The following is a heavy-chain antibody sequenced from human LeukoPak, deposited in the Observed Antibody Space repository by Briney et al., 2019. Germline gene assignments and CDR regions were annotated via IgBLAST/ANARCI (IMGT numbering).Heavy chain of an antibody. V-gene: IGHV3-33*06. Sequence: GRSLRLSCAASGFTFSNYGMHWVRQAPGKGLEWVAIIWYDGSNKYYADSVKGRFTISRDNSKNTLFLQMNSLRAEDTAVYYCGKGERSDSGAYYYAFGGQGTPVTVSS. J-gene: IGHJ4*02. D-gene: IGHD3-22*01. CDR3: GKGERSDSGAYYYAF. CDR2: IWYDGSNK. CDR1: GFTFSNYG.